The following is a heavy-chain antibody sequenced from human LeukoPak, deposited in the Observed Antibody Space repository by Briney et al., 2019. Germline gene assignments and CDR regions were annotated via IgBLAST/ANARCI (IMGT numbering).Heavy chain of an antibody. CDR1: XYTFTSYG. CDR2: ISGYSGNT. CDR3: ARDIATVVHQE. D-gene: IGHD4-23*01. Sequence: XKASXYTFTSYGISXVRQAPGQGVEWMGWISGYSGNTNYVQKFQGRVTMATDTSTSTVYMELRSLRSDDTAVYYCARDIATVVHQEWGQGTLVTVSS. V-gene: IGHV1-18*01. J-gene: IGHJ4*02.